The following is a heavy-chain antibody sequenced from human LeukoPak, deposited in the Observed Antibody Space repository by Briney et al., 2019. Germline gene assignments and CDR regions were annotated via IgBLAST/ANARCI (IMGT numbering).Heavy chain of an antibody. J-gene: IGHJ4*02. V-gene: IGHV1-8*01. CDR2: MNPNSGNT. D-gene: IGHD6-13*01. Sequence: ASVKVSCKASGYTFTSYDINWVRQATGQGLEWMGWMNPNSGNTGYAQKFQGRVTMTRNTSISTAYMELSSLRSEDTAVYYCARDEGMDSSSCFDYWGQGTLVTVSS. CDR3: ARDEGMDSSSCFDY. CDR1: GYTFTSYD.